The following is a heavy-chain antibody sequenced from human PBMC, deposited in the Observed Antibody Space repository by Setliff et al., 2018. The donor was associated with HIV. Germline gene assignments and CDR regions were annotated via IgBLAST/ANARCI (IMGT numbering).Heavy chain of an antibody. CDR3: ARVSQTYYYDSSGYSFDY. D-gene: IGHD3-22*01. CDR2: IYTSGST. CDR1: GGSISSHY. V-gene: IGHV4-4*08. Sequence: PSETLSLTCTVSGGSISSHYWSWIRQPPGKGLEWIGHIYTSGSTNYNPSLKSRVTMSVGTSKNQFSLKLSSVTAADTAVYYCARVSQTYYYDSSGYSFDYWGQGTLVTVSS. J-gene: IGHJ4*02.